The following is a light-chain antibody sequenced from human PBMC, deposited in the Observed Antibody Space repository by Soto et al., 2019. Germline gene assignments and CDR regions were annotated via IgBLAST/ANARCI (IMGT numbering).Light chain of an antibody. Sequence: DIQMTQSPSTLSASVGDRVTITCRASQSISSWLAWYQQKPGKAPKLLIYKASSLESGVPSRFSGSGSGTEFTLTISSLQPDDVAPYYCQQYNSYSRTFGQGTKLEIK. CDR3: QQYNSYSRT. V-gene: IGKV1-5*03. J-gene: IGKJ2*02. CDR2: KAS. CDR1: QSISSW.